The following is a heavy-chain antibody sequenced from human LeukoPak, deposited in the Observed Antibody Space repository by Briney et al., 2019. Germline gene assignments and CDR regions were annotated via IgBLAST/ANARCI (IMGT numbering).Heavy chain of an antibody. D-gene: IGHD6-19*01. CDR3: ARDRSGWYFDY. CDR2: ISYDGSNK. V-gene: IGHV3-30-3*01. J-gene: IGHJ4*02. CDR1: GFTFSDYY. Sequence: PGGSLRLSCAASGFTFSDYYMSWIRQAPGKGLEWVAVISYDGSNKYYADSVKGRFTISRDNSKNTLYLQMNSLRAEDTAVYYCARDRSGWYFDYWGQGTLVTVSS.